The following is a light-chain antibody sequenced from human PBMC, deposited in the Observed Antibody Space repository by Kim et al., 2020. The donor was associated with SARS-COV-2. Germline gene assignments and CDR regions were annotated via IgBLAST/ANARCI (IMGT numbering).Light chain of an antibody. CDR2: AVS. CDR3: CSYVGSSTWA. Sequence: GPSVTITGTGTSRDVWSYGFVSWYQQCPGKAPKLIIFAVSERPSGVSNRFSGSRSGNTASLTISGLQTEDEADYYCCSYVGSSTWAFGGGTKLTVL. V-gene: IGLV2-23*02. J-gene: IGLJ3*02. CDR1: SRDVWSYGF.